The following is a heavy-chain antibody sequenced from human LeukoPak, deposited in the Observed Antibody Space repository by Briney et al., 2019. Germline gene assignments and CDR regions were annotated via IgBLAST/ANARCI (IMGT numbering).Heavy chain of an antibody. J-gene: IGHJ3*02. D-gene: IGHD3-22*01. Sequence: GASVKVSCKASGYTFTSYGISWVRQAPGQGLEWMGRIIPILGIANYAQKFQGRVTITADKSTSTAYMELSSLRSEDTAVYYCARDRDSSGYYFDDTFDIWGQGTMVTVSS. CDR3: ARDRDSSGYYFDDTFDI. CDR2: IIPILGIA. CDR1: GYTFTSYG. V-gene: IGHV1-69*04.